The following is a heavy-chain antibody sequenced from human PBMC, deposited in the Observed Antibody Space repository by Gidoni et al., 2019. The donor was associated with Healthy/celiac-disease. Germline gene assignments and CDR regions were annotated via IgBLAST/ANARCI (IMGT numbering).Heavy chain of an antibody. J-gene: IGHJ4*02. D-gene: IGHD3-22*01. Sequence: EVQLVESGGGLVQPGGSLRLSCAASGFTFSDHYMDWVRQAPGKGLEWVGRTRNKANSYTTEYAASVKGRFTISRDDSKNSLYLQMNSLKTEDTAVYYCARVGGYYYDSSGYFDYWGQGTLVTVSS. CDR1: GFTFSDHY. CDR2: TRNKANSYTT. CDR3: ARVGGYYYDSSGYFDY. V-gene: IGHV3-72*01.